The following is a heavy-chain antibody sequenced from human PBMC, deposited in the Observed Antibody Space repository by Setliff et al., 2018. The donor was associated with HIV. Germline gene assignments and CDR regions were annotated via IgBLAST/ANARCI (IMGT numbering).Heavy chain of an antibody. CDR2: ISYSGST. Sequence: PSETLSLTCTVSGGSISSHYWNWIRQPPGKGLEWIGYISYSGSTNFYSGSTKYNPSLKSRVTISVDTSKNQFSLRVSHVTAADTAVYYCARGFPSGYFDYWGQGALVTVSS. J-gene: IGHJ4*02. CDR3: ARGFPSGYFDY. D-gene: IGHD6-19*01. CDR1: GGSISSHY. V-gene: IGHV4-59*11.